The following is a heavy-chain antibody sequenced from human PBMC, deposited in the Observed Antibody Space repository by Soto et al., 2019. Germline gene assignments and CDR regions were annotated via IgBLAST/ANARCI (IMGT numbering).Heavy chain of an antibody. D-gene: IGHD1-26*01. CDR3: ARVVGATTNWFDP. CDR2: INPNSGGT. Sequence: ASVKVSCKASGYTFTGYYMHWVRQAPGQGLEWMGWINPNSGGTNYAQKFQGWVTMTRDTSISTAYMELSRLRSDDTAVYYCARVVGATTNWFDPWGQGTLVTVSS. V-gene: IGHV1-2*04. J-gene: IGHJ5*02. CDR1: GYTFTGYY.